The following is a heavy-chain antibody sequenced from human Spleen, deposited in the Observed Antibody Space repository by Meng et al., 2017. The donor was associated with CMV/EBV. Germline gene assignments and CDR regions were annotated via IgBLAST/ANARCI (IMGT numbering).Heavy chain of an antibody. J-gene: IGHJ4*02. V-gene: IGHV3-48*03. Sequence: GESLKISCAASGFTFSSYEMNWVRQAPGKGLEWVSYISGSGSTIYYADSVGGRFTISRDNAKNSLYLQMRSLRVEDTAVYYCARDELIAVVPAAVDYWGQGTMVTVSS. CDR3: ARDELIAVVPAAVDY. CDR2: ISGSGSTI. CDR1: GFTFSSYE. D-gene: IGHD2-2*01.